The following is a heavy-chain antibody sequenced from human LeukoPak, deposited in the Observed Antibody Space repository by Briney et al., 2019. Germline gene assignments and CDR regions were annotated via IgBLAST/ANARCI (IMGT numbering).Heavy chain of an antibody. D-gene: IGHD2-15*01. CDR3: AGDGLGYCSGGSCYGMDV. Sequence: GGSLRLSCAASGFTFSSYSMNWVRQAPGKGLEWVSSISSSISYIYYADSVKGRFTISRDNAKNSLYLQMNRLGDEDTAVYYCAGDGLGYCSGGSCYGMDVWGQGTTVTVSS. J-gene: IGHJ6*02. V-gene: IGHV3-21*01. CDR2: ISSSISYI. CDR1: GFTFSSYS.